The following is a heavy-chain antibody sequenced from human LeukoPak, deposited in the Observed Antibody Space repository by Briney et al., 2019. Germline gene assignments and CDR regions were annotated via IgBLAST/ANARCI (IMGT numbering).Heavy chain of an antibody. CDR3: ARDGGELLELFDP. D-gene: IGHD1-26*01. CDR2: ISAYNGNT. Sequence: GASVKVSCKASGYTFTGYYMHWVRQAPGQGLEWMGWISAYNGNTNYAQKLQGRVTMTTDTSTSTAYMELRSLRSDDTAVYYCARDGGELLELFDPWGQGTLVTVSS. CDR1: GYTFTGYY. V-gene: IGHV1-18*04. J-gene: IGHJ5*02.